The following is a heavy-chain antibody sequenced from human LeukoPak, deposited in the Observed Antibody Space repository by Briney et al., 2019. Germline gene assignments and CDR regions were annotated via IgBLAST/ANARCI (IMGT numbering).Heavy chain of an antibody. CDR3: ARECDLDFDY. CDR2: VSGYNGNT. V-gene: IGHV1-18*01. J-gene: IGHJ4*02. Sequence: ASVKVSCKASGYRFNSNGFTWVRQVPGQGLEWMGWVSGYNGNTKDAQKFQGRVTMTTDTSTNPVYMKLRSLTSADTAMYYCARECDLDFDYWAQGTVV. CDR1: GYRFNSNG. D-gene: IGHD1-1*01.